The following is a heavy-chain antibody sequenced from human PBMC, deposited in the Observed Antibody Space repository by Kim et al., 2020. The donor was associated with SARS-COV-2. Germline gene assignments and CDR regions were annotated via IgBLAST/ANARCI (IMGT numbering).Heavy chain of an antibody. J-gene: IGHJ6*02. V-gene: IGHV3-23*01. CDR1: GFTFSSYA. CDR2: ISGSGGST. D-gene: IGHD3-16*01. CDR3: ARDYDQSARGGGIDV. Sequence: GGSLRLSCAASGFTFSSYAMNWVRQAPGKGLEWVSYISGSGGSTYYADSVRGRFTISRDNAKNSLYLQMDSLRVEETAVFYCARDYDQSARGGGIDVWGQGPTVTVSS.